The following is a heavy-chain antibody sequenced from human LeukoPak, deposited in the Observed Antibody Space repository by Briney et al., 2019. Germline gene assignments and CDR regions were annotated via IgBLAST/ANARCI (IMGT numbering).Heavy chain of an antibody. J-gene: IGHJ4*02. D-gene: IGHD3-22*01. CDR2: IRYDGSNK. CDR1: GFTFSSYG. CDR3: AKDTYYYDSSGYLDW. Sequence: GGSLRLSCGASGFTFSSYGMHWVRQAPGKGLEWVAFIRYDGSNKYYADSVKGRFTISRDNSKNTLYLQMNSLRNEDTAVYYCAKDTYYYDSSGYLDWWGQGTLVTVSS. V-gene: IGHV3-30*02.